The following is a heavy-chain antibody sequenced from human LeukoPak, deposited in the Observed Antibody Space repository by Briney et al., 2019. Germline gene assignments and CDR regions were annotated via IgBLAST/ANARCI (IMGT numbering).Heavy chain of an antibody. D-gene: IGHD6-13*01. CDR1: GGSFSGYY. J-gene: IGHJ4*02. CDR2: INHSGST. CDR3: ARINIAAAGTDFDY. V-gene: IGHV4-34*01. Sequence: SETLSLTCAVYGGSFSGYYWSWIRQPPGKGLEWIGEINHSGSTNYNSSLKSRVTISVDTSKNQFSLKLSSVTAADTAVYYCARINIAAAGTDFDYWGQGTLVTVSS.